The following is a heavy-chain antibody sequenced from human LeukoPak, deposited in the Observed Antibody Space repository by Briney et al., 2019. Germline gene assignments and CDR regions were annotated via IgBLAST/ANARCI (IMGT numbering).Heavy chain of an antibody. CDR3: ARDPHGGSYRDAFDI. D-gene: IGHD1-26*01. CDR1: GFTFSTYA. J-gene: IGHJ3*02. CDR2: ISDSGGST. Sequence: GGSLRLSCAASGFTFSTYAMCWVRQAPGKGLEWVSTISDSGGSTYYADSVKGRFTISRDNSKNTLYLQMNSLRAEDTAVYYCARDPHGGSYRDAFDIWGQGTMVTVSS. V-gene: IGHV3-23*01.